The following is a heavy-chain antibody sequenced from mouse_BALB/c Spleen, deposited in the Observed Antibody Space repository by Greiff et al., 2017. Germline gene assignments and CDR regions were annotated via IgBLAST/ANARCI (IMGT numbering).Heavy chain of an antibody. Sequence: VQLQQSGAELAKPGASVKMSCKASGYTFTSYWMHWVKQRPGQGLEWIGYINPSTGYTGYNQKFKDKATLTADKSSSTAYMQLSSLTSEDSAVYYCARPKNYYGTFGDYWGQGTSVTVSS. CDR1: GYTFTSYW. V-gene: IGHV1-7*01. D-gene: IGHD1-1*01. CDR3: ARPKNYYGTFGDY. CDR2: INPSTGYT. J-gene: IGHJ4*01.